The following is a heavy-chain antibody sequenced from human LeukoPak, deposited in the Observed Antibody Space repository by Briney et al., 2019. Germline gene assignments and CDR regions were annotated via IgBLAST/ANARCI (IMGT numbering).Heavy chain of an antibody. CDR1: GYTFTGYY. CDR2: INPNSGGT. V-gene: IGHV1-2*02. Sequence: ASVKVSCKVSGYTFTGYYMHWVRQAPGQGLEWMGWINPNSGGTNYAQKFQGRVTMTRDTSISTAYMELSRLRSDDTAVYYCASGAPRGYHENFDYWGQGTLVTVSS. D-gene: IGHD6-13*01. J-gene: IGHJ4*02. CDR3: ASGAPRGYHENFDY.